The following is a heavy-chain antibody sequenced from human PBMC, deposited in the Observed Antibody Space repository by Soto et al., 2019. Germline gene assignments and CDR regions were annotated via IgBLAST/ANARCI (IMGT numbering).Heavy chain of an antibody. D-gene: IGHD7-27*01. J-gene: IGHJ3*02. V-gene: IGHV1-3*05. CDR3: ARGANWVDI. CDR1: GYTFTSYA. CDR2: INAGNGNT. Sequence: QVQIVQSGAEEKKPGASVKVSCKASGYTFTSYAMQGVSQAPGQRLEWMGWINAGNGNTKYSQQFQGRVILTRVTSASTAYMELSSLRSEDTGVCYFARGANWVDIWGQGTMVTVSS.